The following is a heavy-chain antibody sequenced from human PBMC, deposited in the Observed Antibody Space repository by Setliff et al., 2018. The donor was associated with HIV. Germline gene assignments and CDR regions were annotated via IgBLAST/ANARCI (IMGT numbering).Heavy chain of an antibody. D-gene: IGHD2-15*01. J-gene: IGHJ6*03. CDR1: GGTFRKYS. CDR3: ASPRSAGTYQGAFYYFLDV. Sequence: SVKVSCKVSGGTFRKYSMNWIRQAPGQGLEWMGGIVPIFGTTKYAQKFQDRLTIIADESTSTAYMELSDLRSEDTAVYYCASPRSAGTYQGAFYYFLDVWGRGTTVTVSS. V-gene: IGHV1-69*13. CDR2: IVPIFGTT.